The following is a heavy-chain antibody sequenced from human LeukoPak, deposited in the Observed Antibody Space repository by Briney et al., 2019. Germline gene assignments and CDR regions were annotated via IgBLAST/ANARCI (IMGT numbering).Heavy chain of an antibody. CDR3: ARDGAAGTYFDY. V-gene: IGHV3-23*01. J-gene: IGHJ4*02. CDR1: GFTFSSYG. CDR2: ITATSSST. Sequence: GGSLRLSCAASGFTFSSYGMSWVRQAPGKGLEWVSAITATSSSTHDADSVQGRFTISRDNSKNTLYLQMNSLRAEDTAVYYCARDGAAGTYFDYWGQGTLVTVSS. D-gene: IGHD6-13*01.